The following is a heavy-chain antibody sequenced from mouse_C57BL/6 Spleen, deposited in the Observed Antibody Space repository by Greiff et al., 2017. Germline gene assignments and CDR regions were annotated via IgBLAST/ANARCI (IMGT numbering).Heavy chain of an antibody. Sequence: VQLQESGPELVKPGASVKISCKASGYAFSSSWMNWVKQRPGQGLEWIGRIYPGDGDTNYNGKFKGKATLTADKSSSTAYMQLSSLTSEDSAVYFCAKDGYYGYFDVWGTGTTVTVSS. V-gene: IGHV1-82*01. J-gene: IGHJ1*03. CDR1: GYAFSSSW. CDR2: IYPGDGDT. D-gene: IGHD2-3*01. CDR3: AKDGYYGYFDV.